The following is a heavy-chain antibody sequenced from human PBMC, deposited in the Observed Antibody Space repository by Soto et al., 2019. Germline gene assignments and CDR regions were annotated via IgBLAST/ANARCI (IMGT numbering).Heavy chain of an antibody. CDR1: GFTVNNYW. D-gene: IGHD5-12*01. Sequence: PGGSRRLSCAVSGFTVNNYWMHWVRQRPGKGLVWVARIYRDGTTSYADSVKGRFTISRDNAKNTVSLQMNSLKDEDTAVYYCMRGNTGYGNFDYWGQGTLVTVSS. CDR2: IYRDGTT. J-gene: IGHJ4*02. CDR3: MRGNTGYGNFDY. V-gene: IGHV3-74*01.